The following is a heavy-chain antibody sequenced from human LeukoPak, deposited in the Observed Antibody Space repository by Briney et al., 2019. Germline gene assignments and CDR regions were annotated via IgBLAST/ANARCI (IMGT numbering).Heavy chain of an antibody. CDR2: IQYDGSNK. Sequence: GGSLRLSCAASGFTFSSYGMHWVRQAPGKGLEWVAFIQYDGSNKYYADSVKGRFTISRDNSKNTLYLQMNSLRVEDTAVYYCAKDSSSLNFDYWGQGTLVIVPS. J-gene: IGHJ4*02. CDR3: AKDSSSLNFDY. V-gene: IGHV3-30*02. CDR1: GFTFSSYG. D-gene: IGHD6-13*01.